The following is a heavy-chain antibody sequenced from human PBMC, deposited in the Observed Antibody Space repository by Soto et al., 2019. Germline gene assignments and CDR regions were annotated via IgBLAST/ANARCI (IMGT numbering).Heavy chain of an antibody. V-gene: IGHV4-59*01. CDR2: IYYSGIA. J-gene: IGHJ4*02. D-gene: IGHD1-26*01. CDR1: GGSLSRYY. CDR3: ARGGSYVGFDS. Sequence: SETLSLTCSVSGGSLSRYYWTWIRQPPGKGLQYIGYIYYSGIANYNPSLKSRVTISVDTSKNQFSLKVPSVTAADTAIYFCARGGSYVGFDSWGQGARVTVSS.